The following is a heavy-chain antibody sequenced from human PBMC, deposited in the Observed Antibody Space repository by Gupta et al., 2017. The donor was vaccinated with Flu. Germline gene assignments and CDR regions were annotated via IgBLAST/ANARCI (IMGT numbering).Heavy chain of an antibody. V-gene: IGHV3-23*01. CDR2: ISGSGGSK. CDR1: GFTFSSYA. J-gene: IGHJ5*02. Sequence: EVQLLESGGGLVQPGGSLRLSCAASGFTFSSYAMSWVRQAPGKGLEWVSVISGSGGSKYYADSGSGRFTISRDNSKNTLWLQMKSLSAEDTAVYYCAKDSHLGDQSNWFDTWGQGTLVTVSS. CDR3: AKDSHLGDQSNWFDT.